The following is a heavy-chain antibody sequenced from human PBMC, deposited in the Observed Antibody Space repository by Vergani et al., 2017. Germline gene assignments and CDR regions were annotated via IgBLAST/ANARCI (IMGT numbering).Heavy chain of an antibody. CDR1: GYTFTGYY. CDR2: INPNSGGT. D-gene: IGHD2-2*01. V-gene: IGHV1-2*02. Sequence: QVQLVQSGAEVKKPGASVKVSCKASGYTFTGYYMHWVRQAPGQGLEWMGWINPNSGGTNYAQKFQGRVTMTRDTSISTAYMELSRLRSDDTAVYYCARPYCSSTTCYFSNYYYYYYMDVWGKGTTVTVSS. J-gene: IGHJ6*03. CDR3: ARPYCSSTTCYFSNYYYYYYMDV.